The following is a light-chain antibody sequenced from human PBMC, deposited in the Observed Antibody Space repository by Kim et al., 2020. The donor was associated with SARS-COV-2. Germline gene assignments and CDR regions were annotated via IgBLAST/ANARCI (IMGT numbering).Light chain of an antibody. Sequence: GQSITISCTGNSDDVGSYNLVSWDQHHPGKAPQLIIYDVSKRPSGISTRFSGSKSANTASLTISGLHAEDEGDYYCCSYAGPYTVIFGGGTQLTVL. CDR3: CSYAGPYTVI. CDR1: SDDVGSYNL. V-gene: IGLV2-23*02. J-gene: IGLJ2*01. CDR2: DVS.